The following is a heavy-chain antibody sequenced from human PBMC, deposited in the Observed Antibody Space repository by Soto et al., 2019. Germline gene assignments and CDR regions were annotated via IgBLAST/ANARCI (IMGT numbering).Heavy chain of an antibody. CDR1: GGSMSSFY. CDR3: ASYGSGSSVWFDP. J-gene: IGHJ5*02. Sequence: SSETLSLTCTVSGGSMSSFYWSWLRPPPGKGLEWIGYIYYSGSTIYNPSLKSRVTISVDTSKNQFSLKLSSVTAADTAVYYCASYGSGSSVWFDPWGQGTLVTVSS. D-gene: IGHD3-10*01. CDR2: IYYSGST. V-gene: IGHV4-59*01.